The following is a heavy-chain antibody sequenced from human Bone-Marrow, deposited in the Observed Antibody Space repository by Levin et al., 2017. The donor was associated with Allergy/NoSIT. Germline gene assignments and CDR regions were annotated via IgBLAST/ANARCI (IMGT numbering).Heavy chain of an antibody. Sequence: GASVKVSCKASGCTFTSYYMHWVRQAPGQGLEWMGIINPSGGSTSYAQKFQGRVTMTRDTSTSTVYMELSSLRSEDTAVYYCARGIARIIAAAGKPPDYWGQGTLVTVSS. CDR1: GCTFTSYY. CDR2: INPSGGST. D-gene: IGHD6-13*01. CDR3: ARGIARIIAAAGKPPDY. J-gene: IGHJ4*02. V-gene: IGHV1-46*01.